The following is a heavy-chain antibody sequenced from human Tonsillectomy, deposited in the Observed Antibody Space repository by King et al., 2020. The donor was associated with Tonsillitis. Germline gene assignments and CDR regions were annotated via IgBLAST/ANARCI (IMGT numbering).Heavy chain of an antibody. CDR3: AKSGYCYGYSFGVAVVGY. D-gene: IGHD5-18*01. V-gene: IGHV3-23*04. CDR1: GFTFSSYA. Sequence: VQLVESGGGLVQPGGSLRLSCAASGFTFSSYAMSWVRQAPGKGLEWVLAISGSGGSTYYADSVKGRFTISRDNSKNTLYLQMNSLRAEDTAVYYCAKSGYCYGYSFGVAVVGYWGQGTLVTVSS. J-gene: IGHJ4*02. CDR2: ISGSGGST.